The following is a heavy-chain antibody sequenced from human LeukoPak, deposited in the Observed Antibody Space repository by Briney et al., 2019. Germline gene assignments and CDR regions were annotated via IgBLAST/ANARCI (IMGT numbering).Heavy chain of an antibody. V-gene: IGHV4-39*07. Sequence: SETLSLTCTVSGGSISSNSYYWGWIRQPPGKGLEWIGSIYYSGSTYYNPSLKSRVTISVDTSKNQFSLKLSSVTAADTAVYYCARDRSVAAAGFDYWGQGTLVTVSS. CDR3: ARDRSVAAAGFDY. D-gene: IGHD6-13*01. J-gene: IGHJ4*02. CDR2: IYYSGST. CDR1: GGSISSNSYY.